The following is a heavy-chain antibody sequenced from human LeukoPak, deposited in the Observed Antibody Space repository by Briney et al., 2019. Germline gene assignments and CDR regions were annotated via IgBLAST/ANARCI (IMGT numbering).Heavy chain of an antibody. J-gene: IGHJ4*02. Sequence: GASVKVSCKASGFTFTSSAVQGVRQARGQGLEWIGWIVVGSGNTNYAQKFQERVTITRDMSTSTAYMELSSLRSEDTAVYYCARIIGYSTHEDYWGQGTLVTVSS. D-gene: IGHD1-26*01. CDR2: IVVGSGNT. CDR1: GFTFTSSA. CDR3: ARIIGYSTHEDY. V-gene: IGHV1-58*01.